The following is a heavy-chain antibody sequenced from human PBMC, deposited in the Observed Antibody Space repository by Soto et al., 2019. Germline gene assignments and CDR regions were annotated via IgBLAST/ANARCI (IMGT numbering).Heavy chain of an antibody. CDR3: SRWDGYGDY. CDR1: GFSVSSYS. CDR2: ISVGGDGK. D-gene: IGHD3-16*01. Sequence: DVQLLQSGGGLVQPGGSLRVSCAASGFSVSSYSMTWVRQAPGKGLEYVSEISVGGDGKFYADSVKGRFTVSRDNSKNILYLQMDSLRVDDTAIYYCSRWDGYGDYWGQGTLVTVSS. J-gene: IGHJ4*02. V-gene: IGHV3-23*01.